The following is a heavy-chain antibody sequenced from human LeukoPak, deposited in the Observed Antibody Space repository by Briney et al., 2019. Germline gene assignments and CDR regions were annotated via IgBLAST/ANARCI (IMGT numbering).Heavy chain of an antibody. CDR1: GFTFSNYA. Sequence: GRSLRLSCAASGFTFSNYAMHWVRQAPGKGLEWVAVISYDGSNKYYADSVKGRFTISRDNSKNTLYLQMNSLRAEDTAVYYCAKDNGYSSGWYGNWGQGTLVTVSS. V-gene: IGHV3-30-3*01. D-gene: IGHD6-19*01. J-gene: IGHJ4*02. CDR3: AKDNGYSSGWYGN. CDR2: ISYDGSNK.